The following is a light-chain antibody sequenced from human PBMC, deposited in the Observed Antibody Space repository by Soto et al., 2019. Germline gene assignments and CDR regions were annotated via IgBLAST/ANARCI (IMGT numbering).Light chain of an antibody. CDR3: SSYTSGSTYV. Sequence: QSVLTQPASVSGSPGQSISISCTGTTSDIGAHNYVSWYQQHPGRAPKLIIYALTNRPSGVSHRFSGSKSGNTASLIISGLHAEDEADYFCSSYTSGSTYVFGTGTKLTVL. CDR1: TSDIGAHNY. J-gene: IGLJ1*01. CDR2: ALT. V-gene: IGLV2-14*01.